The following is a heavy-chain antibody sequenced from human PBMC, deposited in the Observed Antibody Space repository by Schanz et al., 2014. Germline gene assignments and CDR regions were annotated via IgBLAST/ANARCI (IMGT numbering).Heavy chain of an antibody. CDR2: ISYDGSVK. Sequence: QVQLVESGGGVVQPGKSLRLSCAASGFSFSSYGMHWVRQAPGKGLEWVAFISYDGSVKSYGDSVKGRFTVSRDDSKNTVYVQMDSLTAEDTAVYYCAKDQLANYRGSGYNWFDPWGQGTLVTVSS. CDR3: AKDQLANYRGSGYNWFDP. D-gene: IGHD3-10*01. CDR1: GFSFSSYG. V-gene: IGHV3-30*18. J-gene: IGHJ5*02.